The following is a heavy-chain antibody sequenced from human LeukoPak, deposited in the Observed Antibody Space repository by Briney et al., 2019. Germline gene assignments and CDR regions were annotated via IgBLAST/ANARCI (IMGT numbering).Heavy chain of an antibody. D-gene: IGHD3-22*01. V-gene: IGHV3-23*01. Sequence: PGGSLRLSCAASGFTFSSYAMSWVRQAPGKGLEWVSAISGSGGSTYYADSVKGRFTISRDNSKNTLYLQMNSLRAEDTAVYYCAKDLATDYYDSSGLDYWGQGTLVTVSS. CDR2: ISGSGGST. J-gene: IGHJ4*02. CDR3: AKDLATDYYDSSGLDY. CDR1: GFTFSSYA.